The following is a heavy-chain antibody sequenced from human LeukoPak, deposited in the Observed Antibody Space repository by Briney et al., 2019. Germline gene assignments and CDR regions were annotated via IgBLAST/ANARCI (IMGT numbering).Heavy chain of an antibody. Sequence: GASVKVSCKASGGTFSSYAISWVRQAPGQGLEWMGGIIPIFATANYAQKFQGRVTITADESTSTAYMELSSLRSEDTAVYYCARGPITTRSRFDYWGQGTLVTVSP. D-gene: IGHD3-22*01. J-gene: IGHJ4*02. V-gene: IGHV1-69*13. CDR2: IIPIFATA. CDR1: GGTFSSYA. CDR3: ARGPITTRSRFDY.